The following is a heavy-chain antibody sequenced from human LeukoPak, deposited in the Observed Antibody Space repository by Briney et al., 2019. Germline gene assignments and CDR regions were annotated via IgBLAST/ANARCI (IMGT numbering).Heavy chain of an antibody. Sequence: GGSLRLSCAASGFTFSSYAMSWVRQAPGKGLEWVSAISGSGGSTYYADSVKGRFTISRDNSKNTLYLQMNSLRAEDTAVYYCAKRYYYDSSGYKDAFDIWGQGTMVTVSS. CDR3: AKRYYYDSSGYKDAFDI. CDR1: GFTFSSYA. J-gene: IGHJ3*02. CDR2: ISGSGGST. D-gene: IGHD3-22*01. V-gene: IGHV3-23*01.